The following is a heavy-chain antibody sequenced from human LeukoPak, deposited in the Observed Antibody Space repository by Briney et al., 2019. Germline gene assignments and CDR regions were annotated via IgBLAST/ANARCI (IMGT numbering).Heavy chain of an antibody. V-gene: IGHV4-39*07. J-gene: IGHJ5*02. D-gene: IGHD4-4*01. CDR1: GGSISSTSYY. CDR3: ARYGPHDYSNFHWFDP. CDR2: INHSGST. Sequence: PSETLSLTCTVSGGSISSTSYYWGWIRQAPGKGLEWIGEINHSGSTNYNPSLKSRVTISVDTSKNQFSLKLSSVTAADTAVYYCARYGPHDYSNFHWFDPWGQGTLVTVSS.